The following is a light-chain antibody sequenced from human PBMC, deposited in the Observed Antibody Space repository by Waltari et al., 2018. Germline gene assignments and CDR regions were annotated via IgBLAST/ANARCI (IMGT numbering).Light chain of an antibody. Sequence: DIEMTQSPSSVSASVGDSVTITCRASQEITRWLAWYQQRPGKAPKLLIYGVPTLQRGVPSRFSGSHSGTNFTLTISTLQPDDFATYYCQQAQSLPITFGQGTRLEIK. CDR1: QEITRW. CDR3: QQAQSLPIT. J-gene: IGKJ5*01. CDR2: GVP. V-gene: IGKV1-12*01.